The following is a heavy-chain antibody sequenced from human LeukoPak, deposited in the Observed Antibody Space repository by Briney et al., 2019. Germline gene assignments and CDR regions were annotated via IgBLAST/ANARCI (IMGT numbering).Heavy chain of an antibody. D-gene: IGHD2-15*01. Sequence: GGSLRLSCAASGFTFSSYSMNWVRQAPGEGLEWVSSISSSSSYIYYADSVKGRFTISRDNAKNSLYLQMNSLRAEDTAVYYCARDQRVVAAMATFDYWGQGTLVTVSS. V-gene: IGHV3-21*01. CDR1: GFTFSSYS. J-gene: IGHJ4*02. CDR2: ISSSSSYI. CDR3: ARDQRVVAAMATFDY.